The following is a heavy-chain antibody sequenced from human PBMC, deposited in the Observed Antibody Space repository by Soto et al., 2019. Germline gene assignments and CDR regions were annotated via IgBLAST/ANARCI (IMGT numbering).Heavy chain of an antibody. D-gene: IGHD3-9*01. CDR3: ARDGYFDWLLYY. CDR2: IWYDGSNK. V-gene: IGHV3-33*01. Sequence: GGSLRLSCAASGFTFSSYGMHWVRQAPGKGLEWVAVIWYDGSNKYYADSVKGRFTISRDNSKNTLYLQMNSLRAEDTAVYYCARDGYFDWLLYYWGQGTLVTVSS. J-gene: IGHJ4*02. CDR1: GFTFSSYG.